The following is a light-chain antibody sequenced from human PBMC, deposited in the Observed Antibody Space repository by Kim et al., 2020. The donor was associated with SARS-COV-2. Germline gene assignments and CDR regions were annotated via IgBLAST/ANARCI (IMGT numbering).Light chain of an antibody. V-gene: IGKV3-15*01. CDR1: HSVSIN. Sequence: SVLPGERATFSCRAVHSVSINVARYHQKPGQAPRLLLHGPSTRATGVPARFSGSGSGTEFTLTISSLQSEDFAVYYCQQYYDWPTFGQGTKVDIK. CDR3: QQYYDWPT. J-gene: IGKJ1*01. CDR2: GPS.